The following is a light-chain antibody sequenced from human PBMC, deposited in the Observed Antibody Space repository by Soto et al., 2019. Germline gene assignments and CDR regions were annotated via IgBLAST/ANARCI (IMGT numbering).Light chain of an antibody. CDR2: DVT. CDR1: NTDVGHSNS. Sequence: QSALTQPRSVSGSPGQSVTISCTGTNTDVGHSNSVSWYRQHPGKAPKLIIYDVTHRPSGVPERFSGSKSGNTASLTISGLQAEDEGDYYCCSYAGARVFGGGTKLTVL. V-gene: IGLV2-11*01. CDR3: CSYAGARV. J-gene: IGLJ3*02.